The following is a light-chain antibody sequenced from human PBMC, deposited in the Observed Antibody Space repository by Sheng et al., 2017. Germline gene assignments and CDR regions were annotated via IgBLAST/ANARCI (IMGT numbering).Light chain of an antibody. CDR3: QQYYTTPPWT. CDR1: QSVLDTSKNRNY. CDR2: WAS. Sequence: DIVMTQFPDSLSVSPGERATINCKSSQSVLDTSKNRNYLAWYQQKAGQPPKVLIYWASTRESGVPDRFSGSGSGTDFTLTISSLQAEDVAVYYCQQYYTTPPWTFGQGTKVEIK. J-gene: IGKJ1*01. V-gene: IGKV4-1*01.